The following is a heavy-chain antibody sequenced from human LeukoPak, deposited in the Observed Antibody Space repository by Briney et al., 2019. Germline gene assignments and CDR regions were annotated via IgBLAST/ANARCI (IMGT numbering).Heavy chain of an antibody. D-gene: IGHD4-17*01. J-gene: IGHJ5*02. CDR1: GFTFSSYW. Sequence: GGSLRLSCAASGFTFSSYWMSWVRQAPGKGLERVASIKQDGSEKYYVDSVKGRFTISRDNAKNSLYLQMNSLRAEDTALYYCARAPGEGWFDPWGQGTLVTVSS. CDR2: IKQDGSEK. CDR3: ARAPGEGWFDP. V-gene: IGHV3-7*01.